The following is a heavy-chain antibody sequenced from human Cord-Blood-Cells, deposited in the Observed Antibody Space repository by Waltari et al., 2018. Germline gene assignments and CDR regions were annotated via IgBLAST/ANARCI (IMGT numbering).Heavy chain of an antibody. V-gene: IGHV4-34*01. CDR1: GGSFSCYY. J-gene: IGHJ6*02. CDR3: ARLRGYCSGGSCYSYYYYGMDV. Sequence: QVQLQQWGAGLLKPSETLSPTCAVYGGSFSCYYWSWIRQPPGKGLGWVGEINYSGSTNYNPSVKSRGTISVDTSKNQFSLKLSSGTAADTAVYYCARLRGYCSGGSCYSYYYYGMDVWGQGTTVTVSS. CDR2: INYSGST. D-gene: IGHD2-15*01.